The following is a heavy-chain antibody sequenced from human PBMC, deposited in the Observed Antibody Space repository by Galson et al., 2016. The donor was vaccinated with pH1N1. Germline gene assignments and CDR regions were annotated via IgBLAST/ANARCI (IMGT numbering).Heavy chain of an antibody. CDR1: GFTFSHYA. J-gene: IGHJ4*02. D-gene: IGHD5-18*01. CDR3: AKHPYYVDTSKIDY. CDR2: ISGGGDNT. Sequence: SLRLSCAASGFTFSHYAMSWVRQSPGKGLEWLSAISGGGDNTYHADSVKGRFTISRDNSKNTVYPQMNSLRADDAAVYYCAKHPYYVDTSKIDYWGQGTLVSASS. V-gene: IGHV3-23*01.